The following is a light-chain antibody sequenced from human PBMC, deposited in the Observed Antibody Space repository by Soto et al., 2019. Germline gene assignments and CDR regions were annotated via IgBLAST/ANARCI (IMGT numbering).Light chain of an antibody. Sequence: EIVLTQSPGTLSLSPGERATLSCRASRSLSSSYVVWYQQTPGQAPRLLIYAASRRATGIPDRFSGSGSATEYTLTICRLEPEDFAVYYCQQQGTFGQGTKLEIK. CDR2: AAS. CDR1: RSLSSSY. V-gene: IGKV3-20*01. CDR3: QQQGT. J-gene: IGKJ2*01.